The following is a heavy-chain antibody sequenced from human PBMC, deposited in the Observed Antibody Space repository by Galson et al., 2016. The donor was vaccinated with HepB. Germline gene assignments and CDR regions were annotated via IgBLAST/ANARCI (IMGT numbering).Heavy chain of an antibody. Sequence: TLSLTCTVSGGSISSDDYFWTWIRQHPGKGLEWIGYIYYSGNTYYNPSLKSRVMISMDTSKNQFSLNLTSVTAADTAVYYCARERTPLTTVDYWGQGTL. CDR3: ARERTPLTTVDY. V-gene: IGHV4-31*03. J-gene: IGHJ4*02. D-gene: IGHD4-11*01. CDR2: IYYSGNT. CDR1: GGSISSDDYF.